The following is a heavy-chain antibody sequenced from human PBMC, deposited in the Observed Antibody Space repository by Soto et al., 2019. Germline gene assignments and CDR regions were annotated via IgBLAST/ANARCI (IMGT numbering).Heavy chain of an antibody. V-gene: IGHV6-1*01. CDR2: TYYRSKWYN. CDR3: ARDFPRYVYSSSPVYYYGMDV. J-gene: IGHJ6*02. D-gene: IGHD6-6*01. Sequence: SPTLSLTCAISGDSVSSNSAAWNWIRQSPSRGLEWLGRTYYRSKWYNDYAVSVKSRITINPDTSKNQFSLQLNSVTPEDTAVYYCARDFPRYVYSSSPVYYYGMDVWGQGTTVTVSS. CDR1: GDSVSSNSAA.